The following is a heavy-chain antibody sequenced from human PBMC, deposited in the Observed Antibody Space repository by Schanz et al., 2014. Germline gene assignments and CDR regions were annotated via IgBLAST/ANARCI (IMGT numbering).Heavy chain of an antibody. D-gene: IGHD2-2*01. V-gene: IGHV3-11*05. CDR2: ISSGSSYA. CDR1: GFTFRDYY. Sequence: QVQLVESGGGLVKPGGSLRLSCAASGFTFRDYYMSWIRQAPGKGLEWVSDISSGSSYANYADSVKGRFTISRDNAKNSLYLQMNSLRAEDTAVYYCAKDLLYGAPMPLNHLYYWGQGTLVTVSS. CDR3: AKDLLYGAPMPLNHLYY. J-gene: IGHJ4*02.